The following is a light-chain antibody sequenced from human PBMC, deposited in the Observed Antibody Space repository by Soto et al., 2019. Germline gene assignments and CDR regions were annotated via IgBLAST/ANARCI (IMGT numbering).Light chain of an antibody. Sequence: EIVLTQSPGTLSLSPGERATLSCRASQSVSSSYLAWYQQKPGQAPRLLIYGASSRATGIPDRFSGSGSGTAFTLTISRLEPEDFAGYYCQQYGSSPTWTFGQGTKVEIK. CDR3: QQYGSSPTWT. CDR2: GAS. CDR1: QSVSSSY. J-gene: IGKJ1*01. V-gene: IGKV3-20*01.